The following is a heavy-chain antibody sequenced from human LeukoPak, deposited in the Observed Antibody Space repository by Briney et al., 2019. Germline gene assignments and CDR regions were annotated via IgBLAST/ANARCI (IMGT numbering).Heavy chain of an antibody. CDR1: GGTFSSYT. Sequence: ASAKVSCKASGGTFSSYTISWVRQAPGQGLEWMGRIIPILGIANYAQKFQGRVTITADKSTSTAYMELSSLRSEDTAVYYCARDHGSGWYYYYGMDVWGQGTTVTVSS. J-gene: IGHJ6*02. D-gene: IGHD6-19*01. CDR3: ARDHGSGWYYYYGMDV. CDR2: IIPILGIA. V-gene: IGHV1-69*04.